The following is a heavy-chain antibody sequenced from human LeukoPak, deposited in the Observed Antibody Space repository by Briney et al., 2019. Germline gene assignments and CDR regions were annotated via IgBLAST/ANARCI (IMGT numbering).Heavy chain of an antibody. CDR3: ARVRGSSGWYDYYYGMDV. J-gene: IGHJ6*02. CDR1: GFTVSSNY. CDR2: IYSGGST. D-gene: IGHD6-19*01. Sequence: PGGSLRLSCAASGFTVSSNYMSWVRQAPGKGLEWVSVIYSGGSTYYADSVKGRFTISRHNSKNTLYLQMNSLRAEDTAVYYCARVRGSSGWYDYYYGMDVWGQGTTVTVSS. V-gene: IGHV3-53*04.